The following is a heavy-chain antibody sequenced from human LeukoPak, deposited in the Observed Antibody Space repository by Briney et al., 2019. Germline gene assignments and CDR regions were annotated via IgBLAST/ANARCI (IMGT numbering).Heavy chain of an antibody. CDR3: ARVVKLALGIYWFDP. D-gene: IGHD3-16*01. CDR2: IYYSGST. J-gene: IGHJ5*02. V-gene: IGHV4-39*07. Sequence: SETLSLTCSVSGGSISSSSHYWDWIRQPPGEGLEWIGSIYYSGSTYYNPSLKSRVTISVDTSKNQFSLKLSSVTAADTAVYYCARVVKLALGIYWFDPWGQGTLVTVSS. CDR1: GGSISSSSHY.